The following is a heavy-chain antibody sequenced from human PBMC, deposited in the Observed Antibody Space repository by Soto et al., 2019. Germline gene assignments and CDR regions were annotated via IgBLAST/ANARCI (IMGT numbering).Heavy chain of an antibody. Sequence: SETLSLTCTVSGGSISSYYWSWIRQPPGKGLEWIGYIHNREGTNYKSSLKSRVTFSIDTSKNQFSLKVRSVTAADTAVYYCARETYGDYVGYFDPWGQGIQVTVSS. J-gene: IGHJ5*02. CDR3: ARETYGDYVGYFDP. CDR1: GGSISSYY. D-gene: IGHD4-17*01. V-gene: IGHV4-59*12. CDR2: IHNREGT.